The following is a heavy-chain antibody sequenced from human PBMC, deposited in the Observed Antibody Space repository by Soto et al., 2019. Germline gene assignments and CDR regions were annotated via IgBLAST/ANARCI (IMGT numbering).Heavy chain of an antibody. CDR1: GFTFSSYS. CDR2: ISSSSSTI. Sequence: PGGSLRLSCAASGFTFSSYSMNWVRQAPGKGLEWVSYISSSSSTIYYADSVKGRFTISRDNAKNSLYLQMNSLRDEDTAVYYCARVLSRECWSGYVDNWFDPWGQGTLVSVSS. CDR3: ARVLSRECWSGYVDNWFDP. D-gene: IGHD3-3*01. J-gene: IGHJ5*02. V-gene: IGHV3-48*02.